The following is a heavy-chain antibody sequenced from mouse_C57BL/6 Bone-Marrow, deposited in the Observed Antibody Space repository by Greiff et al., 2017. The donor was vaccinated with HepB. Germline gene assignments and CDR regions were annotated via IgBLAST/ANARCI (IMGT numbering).Heavy chain of an antibody. V-gene: IGHV1-81*01. J-gene: IGHJ4*01. Sequence: VKLQESGAELARPGASVKLSCKASGYTFTSYGISWVKQRTGQGLEWIGEIYPRSGNTYYNEKFKGKATLTADKSSSTAYMELRSLTSDDSAVYFCARDYYGSRGYAMDYWGQGTSVTVSS. D-gene: IGHD1-1*01. CDR2: IYPRSGNT. CDR3: ARDYYGSRGYAMDY. CDR1: GYTFTSYG.